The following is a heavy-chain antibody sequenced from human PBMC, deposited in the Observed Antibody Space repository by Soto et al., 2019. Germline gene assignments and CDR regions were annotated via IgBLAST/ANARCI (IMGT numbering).Heavy chain of an antibody. CDR2: INPSGGST. CDR3: ARVVSDAAAGPPNPYYYYYYGMDV. D-gene: IGHD6-13*01. J-gene: IGHJ6*02. Sequence: ASVKVSCKASGYTFTSYYMHWVRQAPGQGLEWMGIINPSGGSTSYAQKYQGRVTMTRDTSTSTVYMELSSLRSEDTAVYYCARVVSDAAAGPPNPYYYYYYGMDVWGQGTTVTVSS. CDR1: GYTFTSYY. V-gene: IGHV1-46*01.